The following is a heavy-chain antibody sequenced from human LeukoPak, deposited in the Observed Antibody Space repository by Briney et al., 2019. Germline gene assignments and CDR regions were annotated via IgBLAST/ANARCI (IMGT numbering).Heavy chain of an antibody. CDR3: ARDPSNTSGWKTWFDP. J-gene: IGHJ5*02. CDR1: GYTFTSHG. D-gene: IGHD6-19*01. CDR2: ISAYNGDT. Sequence: ASVKVSCKASGYTFTSHGISWVRQAPGQGLEWMGWISAYNGDTNYARNLQGRVTLTTDTSTSTAYMELRSLRSDDTAVYYCARDPSNTSGWKTWFDPWGQGTLVTVSS. V-gene: IGHV1-18*01.